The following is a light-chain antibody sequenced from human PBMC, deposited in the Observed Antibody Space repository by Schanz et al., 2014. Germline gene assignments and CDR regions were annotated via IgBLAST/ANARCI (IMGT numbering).Light chain of an antibody. J-gene: IGLJ2*01. CDR2: DVS. CDR1: SSDVGGYKY. CDR3: SSYAGSNNPVV. V-gene: IGLV2-14*03. Sequence: QSAPTQPASVSGSPGQSITISCTGTSSDVGGYKYVSWYQQHPGKAPKLMIYDVSDRPSGVSNRFSGSKSGNTASLTISGLQAEDEADYYCSSYAGSNNPVVFGGGTKLTVL.